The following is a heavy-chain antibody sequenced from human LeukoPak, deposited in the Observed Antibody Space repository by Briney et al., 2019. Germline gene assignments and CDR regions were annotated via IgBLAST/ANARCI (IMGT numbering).Heavy chain of an antibody. J-gene: IGHJ3*02. CDR2: ISDDGSNK. D-gene: IGHD2-2*03. CDR3: ARVDDLDAFDI. Sequence: PGGSLRLSCAASGFTFSSYAMHWVRQAPGKGLEWVAVISDDGSNKYYADSVKGGFTISRDNSKNTLYLQMNSLRPEDTAVYYCARVDDLDAFDIWGQGTMVTVSS. V-gene: IGHV3-30*04. CDR1: GFTFSSYA.